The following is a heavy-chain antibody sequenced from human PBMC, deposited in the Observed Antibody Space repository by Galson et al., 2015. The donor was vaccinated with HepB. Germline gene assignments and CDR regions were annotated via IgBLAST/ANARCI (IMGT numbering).Heavy chain of an antibody. D-gene: IGHD2-2*01. CDR1: GYTFTSYG. V-gene: IGHV1-18*01. CDR3: ARETLYTSSGYCSSTSCYGSGAFDI. Sequence: SVKVSCKASGYTFTSYGISWVRQAPGQGLEWMGWISAYNGNTNYAQKLQGRVTVTTDTSTSTAYMELRSLRSDDTAVYYCARETLYTSSGYCSSTSCYGSGAFDIWGQGTMVTVSS. CDR2: ISAYNGNT. J-gene: IGHJ3*02.